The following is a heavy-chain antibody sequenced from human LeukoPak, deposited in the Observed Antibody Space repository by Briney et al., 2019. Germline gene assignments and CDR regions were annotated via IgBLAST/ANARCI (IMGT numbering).Heavy chain of an antibody. CDR1: GGTFSSYA. CDR3: ARDWVRGVLDY. Sequence: SVKVSCKASGGTFSSYAISWVRQAPGQGLEWMGGIIPIFGTANYAQKFQGRVTMTTDTSTSTAYMELRSLRSDDTAVYYCARDWVRGVLDYWGQGTLVTVSS. CDR2: IIPIFGTA. V-gene: IGHV1-69*05. J-gene: IGHJ4*02. D-gene: IGHD3-10*01.